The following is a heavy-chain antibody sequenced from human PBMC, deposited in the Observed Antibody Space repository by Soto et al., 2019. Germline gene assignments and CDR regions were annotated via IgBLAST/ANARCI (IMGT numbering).Heavy chain of an antibody. J-gene: IGHJ4*02. CDR2: ISYDGSNK. CDR1: GFTFSSYG. Sequence: GGSLRLSCAASGFTFSSYGMRWVRQAPGKGLEWVAVISYDGSNKYYADSVKGRFTISRDNSKNTLYLQMNSLRAEDTAVYYCAKDNLEWLVLDYWGQGTLVTVSS. CDR3: AKDNLEWLVLDY. V-gene: IGHV3-30*18. D-gene: IGHD3-3*01.